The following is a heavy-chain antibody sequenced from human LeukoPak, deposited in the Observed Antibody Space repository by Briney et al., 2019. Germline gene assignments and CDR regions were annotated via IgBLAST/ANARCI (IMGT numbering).Heavy chain of an antibody. CDR1: GYTFTSYY. CDR3: GRRGAVGDGYNPFDY. J-gene: IGHJ4*02. V-gene: IGHV1-46*01. D-gene: IGHD5-24*01. Sequence: ASVTVSCRASGYTFTSYYMHWVRQAPGQGLEWMGIINPSGGSTSYAQKFQGRVTMTRDTSTSTLYMEVSSLRSEDTAVYYWGRRGAVGDGYNPFDYWGQGTLVTVSS. CDR2: INPSGGST.